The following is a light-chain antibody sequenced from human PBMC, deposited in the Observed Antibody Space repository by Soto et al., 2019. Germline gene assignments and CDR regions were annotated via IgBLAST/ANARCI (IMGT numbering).Light chain of an antibody. Sequence: AIQLPQSPSSLSASVGDRVTITCRASQGISSALAWYQQKPGKAPKLLIYDASSLESGVPSTLRGSGSGTDFTLTVSSLQSKDFASYCCQHFNSYPQGYTFGQGTNLQVK. CDR3: QHFNSYPQGYT. CDR1: QGISSA. J-gene: IGKJ2*01. CDR2: DAS. V-gene: IGKV1-13*02.